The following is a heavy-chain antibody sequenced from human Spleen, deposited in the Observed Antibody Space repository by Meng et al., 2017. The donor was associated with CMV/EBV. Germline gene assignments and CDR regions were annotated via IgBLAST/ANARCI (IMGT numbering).Heavy chain of an antibody. CDR1: GFTFSDHY. Sequence: GESLKISCAASGFTFSDHYMDWVRQAPGKGLEWVGRTRDKPNSYTTEYAASVKGRFTISRDDSKNSLYLQMNSLKTEDTAVYYCARVDRAYGAFDIWGQGTMVTVSS. V-gene: IGHV3-72*01. CDR2: TRDKPNSYTT. J-gene: IGHJ3*02. CDR3: ARVDRAYGAFDI. D-gene: IGHD3-16*01.